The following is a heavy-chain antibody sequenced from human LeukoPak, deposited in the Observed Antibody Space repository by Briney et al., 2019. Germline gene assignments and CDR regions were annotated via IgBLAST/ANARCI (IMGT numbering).Heavy chain of an antibody. J-gene: IGHJ4*02. D-gene: IGHD6-19*01. V-gene: IGHV1-8*01. Sequence: ASVKVSCKASGYTFTTYDMTWVRQATGQGLEWMGWMNPGNGDTAYAQKFQDRVTMTTDTSTSTAYMELRSLRSDDTAVYYCARAGIAVAGTGLDYWGQGTLVTVSS. CDR2: MNPGNGDT. CDR1: GYTFTTYD. CDR3: ARAGIAVAGTGLDY.